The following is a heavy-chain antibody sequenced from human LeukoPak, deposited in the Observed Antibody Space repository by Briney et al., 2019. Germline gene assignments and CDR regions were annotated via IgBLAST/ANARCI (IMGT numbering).Heavy chain of an antibody. Sequence: PGGSLRLSCAASGFTFYNYWMSWVRQAPGKGLEWVACIKGDGSERYHVDSVKGRFTISRDNAKNSLYLQMNSLRVEDTAVYYCARLGARQILEYWGQGTLVTVSS. J-gene: IGHJ4*02. CDR1: GFTFYNYW. CDR2: IKGDGSER. D-gene: IGHD4-17*01. V-gene: IGHV3-7*03. CDR3: ARLGARQILEY.